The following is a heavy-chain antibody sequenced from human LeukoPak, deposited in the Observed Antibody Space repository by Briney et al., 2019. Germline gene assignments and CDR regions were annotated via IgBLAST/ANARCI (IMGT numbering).Heavy chain of an antibody. J-gene: IGHJ4*02. CDR1: GFTFSTYG. CDR2: IWSDGSEI. Sequence: PGGSLRLSCAASGFTFSTYGMHWVRQAPGKGLEWVAFIWSDGSEIYYVDSVKGRFTISRDNSKNALYLQMNSLRAEDTAVYYCVPTGTTGFGYFDYWGQGTLVTVSS. V-gene: IGHV3-30*02. D-gene: IGHD1-1*01. CDR3: VPTGTTGFGYFDY.